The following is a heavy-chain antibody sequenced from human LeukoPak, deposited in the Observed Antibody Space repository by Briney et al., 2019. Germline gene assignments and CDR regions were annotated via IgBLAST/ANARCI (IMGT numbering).Heavy chain of an antibody. V-gene: IGHV1-69*02. CDR1: GGTFSSYT. CDR3: ARVYGGSGYAFDI. J-gene: IGHJ3*02. D-gene: IGHD3-3*01. Sequence: SVNVSCKASGGTFSSYTISWVRQAPGQGLEWMGRIIPILGIANYAQKFQGRVTITADKSTSTAYMELSSLRSEDTAVYYCARVYGGSGYAFDIWGQGTMVTVSS. CDR2: IIPILGIA.